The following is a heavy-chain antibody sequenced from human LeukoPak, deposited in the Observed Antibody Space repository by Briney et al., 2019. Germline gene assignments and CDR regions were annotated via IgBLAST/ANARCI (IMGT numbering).Heavy chain of an antibody. CDR3: ARDDSSGYYLSYYYYYYMDV. D-gene: IGHD3-22*01. CDR1: GFTFSDYY. V-gene: IGHV3-11*04. Sequence: GGSLRLSCAASGFTFSDYYMSWIRQAPGKGLEWVSYISSSGSTIYYADSVKGRFTISRDNAKNSLYLQMNSPGAEDTAVYYCARDDSSGYYLSYYYYYYMDVWGKGTTVTVSS. CDR2: ISSSGSTI. J-gene: IGHJ6*03.